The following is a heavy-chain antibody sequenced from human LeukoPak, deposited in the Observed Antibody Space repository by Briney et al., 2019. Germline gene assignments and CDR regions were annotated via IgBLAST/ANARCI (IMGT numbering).Heavy chain of an antibody. D-gene: IGHD4-17*01. CDR2: INPNSGGT. Sequence: ASVKVSCKASGYTFTGYYMHWVRQAPGQGLEWMGWINPNSGGTNYAQKFQDRVTMTRDTSISTAYMELSRLRSDDTAVYYCARGKVGYGDLPYFDYWGQGTLVTVSS. CDR3: ARGKVGYGDLPYFDY. V-gene: IGHV1-2*02. CDR1: GYTFTGYY. J-gene: IGHJ4*02.